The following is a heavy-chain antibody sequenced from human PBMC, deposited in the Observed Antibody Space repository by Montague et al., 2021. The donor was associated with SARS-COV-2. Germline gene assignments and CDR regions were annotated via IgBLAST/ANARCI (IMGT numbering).Heavy chain of an antibody. CDR3: ARKEMKTSSNWSKWGNWVDP. V-gene: IGHV4-4*02. J-gene: IGHJ5*02. CDR1: GGSISSSNW. Sequence: SETLSLTCAVSGGSISSSNWWSWVRQPPGRGLEWMGEIYHSGSTNYNPPLKSRTTTVVDTSKNQFSLKLSSVTAADTAVYYCARKEMKTSSNWSKWGNWVDPWGQGTLVTVSS. CDR2: IYHSGST. D-gene: IGHD6-13*01.